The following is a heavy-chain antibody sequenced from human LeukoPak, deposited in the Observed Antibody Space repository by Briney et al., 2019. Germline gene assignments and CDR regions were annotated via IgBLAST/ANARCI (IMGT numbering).Heavy chain of an antibody. Sequence: ASVKVSCKVSGYTLTELSMHWVRQTPEKGLEWMGGFDPQDHEAIYAEKFQDRVIMTEDTSTDTVYMELSSLKSADTAVYYCAGCRVYSLLDFWGQGTLVAVSS. CDR3: AGCRVYSLLDF. V-gene: IGHV1-24*01. D-gene: IGHD5-18*01. J-gene: IGHJ4*02. CDR1: GYTLTELS. CDR2: FDPQDHEA.